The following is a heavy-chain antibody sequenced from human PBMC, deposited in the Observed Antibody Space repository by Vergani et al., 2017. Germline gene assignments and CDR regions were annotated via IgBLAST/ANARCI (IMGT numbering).Heavy chain of an antibody. J-gene: IGHJ4*02. CDR1: GFTFSSYG. Sequence: QVQLVESGGGVVQPGRSLRLSCAASGFTFSSYGMHWVRQAPGKGLEWVAVISYDGSNKYYADSVKGRFTISRDNSKNTLYLQMNSLRAEDTAVYYCAKGEWFGELFGFDYWGQGTLVTVSS. CDR3: AKGEWFGELFGFDY. D-gene: IGHD3-10*01. V-gene: IGHV3-30*18. CDR2: ISYDGSNK.